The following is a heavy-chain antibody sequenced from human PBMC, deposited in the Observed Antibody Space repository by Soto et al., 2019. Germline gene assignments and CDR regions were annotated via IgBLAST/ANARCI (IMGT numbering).Heavy chain of an antibody. J-gene: IGHJ3*02. CDR3: ARSGSNAFDI. Sequence: EVQLVESGGDLVQPGGSLRLSCAASGFSFNYYSMNWGRQAPGKGLEWVTYINSNSSTIYYADSVKGRFTISRDNAKNSLYLQMNSLRDEDTAVYYCARSGSNAFDIWGQGTMVTVSS. CDR2: INSNSSTI. CDR1: GFSFNYYS. D-gene: IGHD2-15*01. V-gene: IGHV3-48*02.